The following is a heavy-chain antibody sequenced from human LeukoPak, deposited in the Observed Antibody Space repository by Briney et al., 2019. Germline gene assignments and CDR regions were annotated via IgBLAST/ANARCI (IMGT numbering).Heavy chain of an antibody. D-gene: IGHD3-16*02. CDR2: IYATGTT. CDR1: GGSISGYF. J-gene: IGHJ1*01. Sequence: SETLSLTCTVSGGSISGYFWSWIRQPAGKGLEWIGRIYATGTTNYNPSLKSRVTMSVDTSKNQFSLNLTSVTAADTAVYCCAREGGGSNRCLDWGQGTLVTVSS. V-gene: IGHV4-4*07. CDR3: AREGGGSNRCLD.